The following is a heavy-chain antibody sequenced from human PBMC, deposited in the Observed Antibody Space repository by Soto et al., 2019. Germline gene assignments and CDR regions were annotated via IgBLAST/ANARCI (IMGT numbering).Heavy chain of an antibody. CDR1: GGSISSGGYS. V-gene: IGHV4-30-2*01. CDR2: INHSGST. D-gene: IGHD6-13*01. Sequence: SETLSLTCAVSGGSISSGGYSWSWIRQPPGKGLEWIGYINHSGSTNYNPSLKSRVTISVDTSKNQFSLKLSSVTAADTAVYYCARLYPPLRGSSWLDYWGQGTLVTVSS. J-gene: IGHJ4*02. CDR3: ARLYPPLRGSSWLDY.